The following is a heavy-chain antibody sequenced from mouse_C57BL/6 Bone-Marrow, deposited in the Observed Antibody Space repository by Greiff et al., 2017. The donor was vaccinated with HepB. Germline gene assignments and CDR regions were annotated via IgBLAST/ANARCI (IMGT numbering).Heavy chain of an antibody. J-gene: IGHJ2*01. D-gene: IGHD1-1*01. Sequence: VQLQQPGAELVKPGASVKMSCKASGYTFTSYWITWVKQRPRQGLEWIGDIYPGSGSTNYNEKFKSKATLTVDTSSSTAYMQLSSLTSEDSAVYYCARSPSFITTVVALDYWGQGTTLTVSS. CDR2: IYPGSGST. CDR3: ARSPSFITTVVALDY. V-gene: IGHV1-55*01. CDR1: GYTFTSYW.